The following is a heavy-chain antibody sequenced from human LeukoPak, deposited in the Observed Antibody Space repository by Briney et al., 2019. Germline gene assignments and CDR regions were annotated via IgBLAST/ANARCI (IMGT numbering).Heavy chain of an antibody. CDR2: IKTDGSET. CDR1: GFIFSNYW. J-gene: IGHJ4*02. V-gene: IGHV3-7*01. CDR3: VSAIRGSPIDY. Sequence: GGSPRLSCAASGFIFSNYWMGWVRQAPGKGLACVANIKTDGSETYYVDSVKGRFTISRDNAKNSLFLQMNSLRAEDTAIYYCVSAIRGSPIDYWGQGTLVSVPS. D-gene: IGHD3-10*01.